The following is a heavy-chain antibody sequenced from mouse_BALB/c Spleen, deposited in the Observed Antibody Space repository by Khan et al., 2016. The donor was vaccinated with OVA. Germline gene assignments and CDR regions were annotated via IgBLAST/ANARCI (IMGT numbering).Heavy chain of an antibody. CDR1: GYTFTNYV. D-gene: IGHD4-1*01. Sequence: VQLKESGPELVKPGASVKMSCKASGYTFTNYVLHWVKQKPGQGLEWIGYINPYNGGTKYNEKFKGKATLASDKSSITAYMELSSLTSEDSAVYYCARGNWQSYYFDYGGQGTTLTLSS. J-gene: IGHJ2*01. CDR3: ARGNWQSYYFDY. V-gene: IGHV1S136*01. CDR2: INPYNGGT.